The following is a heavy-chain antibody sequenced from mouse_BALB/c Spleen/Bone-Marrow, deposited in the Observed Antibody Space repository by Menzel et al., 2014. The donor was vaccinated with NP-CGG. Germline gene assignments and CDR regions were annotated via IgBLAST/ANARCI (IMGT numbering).Heavy chain of an antibody. J-gene: IGHJ3*01. CDR1: GYTFNSYW. CDR2: ILPGSGIT. Sequence: QVQLQQSGAELMKLGASVKISCKATGYTFNSYWIEWVKQRPGHGLEWIGEILPGSGITNYNEKFKVKATFNADTSSNTAYMQLSSLTSEDSAVYYCARSPYWGQGTLVTVSA. CDR3: ARSPY. V-gene: IGHV1-9*01.